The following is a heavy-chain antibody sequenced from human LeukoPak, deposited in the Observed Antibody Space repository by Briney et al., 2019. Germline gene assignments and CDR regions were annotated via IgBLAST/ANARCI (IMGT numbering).Heavy chain of an antibody. Sequence: SETLSLTCTVSGGSISSYYWSWIRQPPGKGLEWIGYIYYSGSTYYNPSLKSRVTISVDTSKNQFSLKLSSVTAADTAVYYCARESTYGSGSSFDYWGQGTLVTVSS. D-gene: IGHD3-10*01. CDR2: IYYSGST. CDR3: ARESTYGSGSSFDY. CDR1: GGSISSYY. J-gene: IGHJ4*02. V-gene: IGHV4-59*12.